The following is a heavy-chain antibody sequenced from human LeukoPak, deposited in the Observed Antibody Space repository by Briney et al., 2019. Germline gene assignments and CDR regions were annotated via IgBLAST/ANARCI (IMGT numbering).Heavy chain of an antibody. J-gene: IGHJ4*02. V-gene: IGHV4-39*01. D-gene: IGHD5-12*01. CDR3: ARGRSEYSGYDLPDY. CDR2: IYYSGST. CDR1: GGSISSSSYY. Sequence: SGTLSLTCTVSGGSISSSSYYWGWIRQPPGKGLEWIGSIYYSGSTYYNPSLKSRVTISVDTSKNQFSLKLSSVTAADTAVYYCARGRSEYSGYDLPDYWGQGTLVTVSS.